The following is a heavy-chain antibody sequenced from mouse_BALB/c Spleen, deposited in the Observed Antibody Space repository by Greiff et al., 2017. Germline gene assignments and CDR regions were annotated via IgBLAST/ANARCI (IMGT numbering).Heavy chain of an antibody. D-gene: IGHD2-3*01. Sequence: EVQGVESGGGLVQPGGSLRLSCATSGFTFTDYYMSWVRQPPGKALEWLGFIRNKANGYTTEYSASVKGRFTISRDNSQSILYLQMNTLRAEDSATYCRARDSPFYDGPWFADWGEGTLVTVSA. CDR1: GFTFTDYY. CDR2: IRNKANGYTT. CDR3: ARDSPFYDGPWFAD. J-gene: IGHJ3*01. V-gene: IGHV7-3*02.